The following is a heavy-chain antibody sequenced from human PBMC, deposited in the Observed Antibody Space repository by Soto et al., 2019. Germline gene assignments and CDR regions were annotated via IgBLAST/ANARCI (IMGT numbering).Heavy chain of an antibody. V-gene: IGHV2-5*01. CDR3: AYRRGGSSSGGNFDY. CDR1: GFSFSTTGAG. CDR2: IFWNDAK. D-gene: IGHD2-15*01. J-gene: IGHJ4*02. Sequence: QIALKESGPTLVKPSQTLTLTCTFSGFSFSTTGAGVGWIRQPPGKALEWLALIFWNDAKRYCPSLRSRLTIIKDTSKNQVVLTMTNVDPVDTATYYCAYRRGGSSSGGNFDYWGQGTPVTVYS.